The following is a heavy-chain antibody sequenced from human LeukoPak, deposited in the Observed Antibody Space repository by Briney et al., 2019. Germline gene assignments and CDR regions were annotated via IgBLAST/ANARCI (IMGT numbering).Heavy chain of an antibody. Sequence: PGGSLRLSCAASGFTFSIYSMNWGRPAPGKGLGWGSSISSSSSNIYYADSVKGRFTISRDNAKNSLYLQMNSLRAEDTAVYYCARDYDSSGFYDYWGQGTLVTVSS. CDR2: ISSSSSNI. J-gene: IGHJ4*02. V-gene: IGHV3-21*01. CDR3: ARDYDSSGFYDY. D-gene: IGHD3-22*01. CDR1: GFTFSIYS.